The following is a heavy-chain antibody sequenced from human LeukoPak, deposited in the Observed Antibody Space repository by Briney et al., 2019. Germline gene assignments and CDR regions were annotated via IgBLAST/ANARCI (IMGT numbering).Heavy chain of an antibody. D-gene: IGHD3-10*01. V-gene: IGHV4-59*01. J-gene: IGHJ3*02. CDR1: GGSISSYY. Sequence: SETLSLTCTVSGGSISSYYWSWIRQPPGKGLEWIGYIYYSGSTNYNPSLKSRVTISVDTSKNQFSLKLSSVTAADKAVYYCARAMKQFRDDAFDIWGQGTMVTVSS. CDR2: IYYSGST. CDR3: ARAMKQFRDDAFDI.